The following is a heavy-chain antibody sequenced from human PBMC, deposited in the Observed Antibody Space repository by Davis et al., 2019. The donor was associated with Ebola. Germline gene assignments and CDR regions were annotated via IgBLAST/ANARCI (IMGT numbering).Heavy chain of an antibody. CDR1: GGSFSGYY. Sequence: SETLSLTCAVYGGSFSGYYWSWIRQPPGKGLEWIGEINHSGSTNYNPSLKSRVTISVDTSKNQFSLKLSSVTAEDAAVYYCARAQLRATTFVRTGGMNVWGQGTTVTVSS. J-gene: IGHJ6*02. CDR3: ARAQLRATTFVRTGGMNV. D-gene: IGHD1-26*01. CDR2: INHSGST. V-gene: IGHV4-34*01.